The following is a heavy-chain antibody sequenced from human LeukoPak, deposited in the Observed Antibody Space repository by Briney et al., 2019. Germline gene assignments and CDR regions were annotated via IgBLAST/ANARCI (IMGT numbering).Heavy chain of an antibody. CDR3: ARSRNDFWSGYLNWFDP. CDR2: INHSGST. D-gene: IGHD3-3*01. Sequence: SETLSLTCAVYGGSFSGYYWSWIRQPPGKGLEWIGEINHSGSTNYNPSLKSRVTISVDTSKNQFSLKLSSVTAADTAVYYCARSRNDFWSGYLNWFDPWGQGTLVTVSS. CDR1: GGSFSGYY. J-gene: IGHJ5*02. V-gene: IGHV4-34*01.